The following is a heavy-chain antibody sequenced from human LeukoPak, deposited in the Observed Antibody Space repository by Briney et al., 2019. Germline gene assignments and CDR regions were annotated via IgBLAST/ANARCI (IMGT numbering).Heavy chain of an antibody. J-gene: IGHJ4*02. Sequence: PGGSLRLSCAASGFTVSSDYMSWVRQAPGKGLEWVSVIYSGGSTYYADSVKGRFTISRDNSKNALYLQMNSLRVEDTAVYYCAIDPNWGTHSWGQGVLVTVSS. CDR2: IYSGGST. CDR1: GFTVSSDY. V-gene: IGHV3-53*01. CDR3: AIDPNWGTHS. D-gene: IGHD7-27*01.